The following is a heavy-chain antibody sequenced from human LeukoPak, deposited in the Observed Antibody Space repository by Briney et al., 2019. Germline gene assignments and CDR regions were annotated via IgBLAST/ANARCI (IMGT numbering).Heavy chain of an antibody. J-gene: IGHJ4*02. CDR3: ARDDCSGGSCYSDY. D-gene: IGHD2-15*01. V-gene: IGHV4-30-2*01. CDR1: GGSISSGGDS. CDR2: IYHSGST. Sequence: SEALSLTCAVSGGSISSGGDSWSWIRQPPGKGLEWTGYIYHSGSTYYNPSLKSRVTISVDRSKNQFSLKLSSVTAADTAVYYCARDDCSGGSCYSDYWGQGTLVTVSS.